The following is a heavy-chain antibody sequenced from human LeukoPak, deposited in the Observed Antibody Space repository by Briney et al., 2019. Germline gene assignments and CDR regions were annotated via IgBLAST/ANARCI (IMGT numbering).Heavy chain of an antibody. V-gene: IGHV1-46*01. J-gene: IGHJ5*02. CDR3: ARSRVVRGVIGWFDP. CDR2: INPSGGST. Sequence: GASLKVSCKASGYTFTSYYMHWVRQAPGQGLEWMGIINPSGGSTSYAQKFQGRVTMTRDTSTSTVYMELSSLRSEDTAVYYCARSRVVRGVIGWFDPWGQGTLVTVSS. D-gene: IGHD3-10*01. CDR1: GYTFTSYY.